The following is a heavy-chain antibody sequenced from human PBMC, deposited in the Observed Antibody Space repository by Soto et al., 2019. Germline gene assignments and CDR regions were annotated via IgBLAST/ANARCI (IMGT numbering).Heavy chain of an antibody. CDR3: ARGQQLGRV. J-gene: IGHJ4*02. D-gene: IGHD6-13*01. V-gene: IGHV4-34*01. CDR1: GGSFSGYY. CDR2: NNHSGST. Sequence: QVQLQQWGAGLLKPSETLSLTCAVYGGSFSGYYWSWIRQPPGKGLEWIGENNHSGSTNYNPSLKSRVPTSVATSKNQFSLKLSSVTAADTAVYYCARGQQLGRVWGQGTLVTVSS.